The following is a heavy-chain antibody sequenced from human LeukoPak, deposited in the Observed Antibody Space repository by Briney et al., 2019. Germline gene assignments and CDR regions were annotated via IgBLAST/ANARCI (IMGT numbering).Heavy chain of an antibody. D-gene: IGHD2-2*01. CDR2: ISSTGITM. CDR3: ARDLDIVPAAQNYFDY. V-gene: IGHV3-11*04. J-gene: IGHJ4*02. CDR1: GFTFSDYY. Sequence: GGSLRLSCAASGFTFSDYYMNWIRQAPGKGLEWVSYISSTGITMYYADSVKGRFTISRDNSKNSLYLQMNGLRAEDTAVYYCARDLDIVPAAQNYFDYWGQGTLVTVSS.